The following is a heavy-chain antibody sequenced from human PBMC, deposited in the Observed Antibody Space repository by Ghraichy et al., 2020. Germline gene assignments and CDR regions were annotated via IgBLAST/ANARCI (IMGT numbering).Heavy chain of an antibody. V-gene: IGHV3-30*18. Sequence: GGSLRLSCAASGFTFSKYGMHWVRQAPGRGLEWVSVISYDGSNKYNADSGRFTISRYNSKNTLYLQMNFLRAEDTAVYYCAKERDTSGYYSFRGDYYGLDVWGQGTTVPVSS. CDR2: ISYDGSNK. J-gene: IGHJ6*02. CDR1: GFTFSKYG. CDR3: AKERDTSGYYSFRGDYYGLDV. D-gene: IGHD3-22*01.